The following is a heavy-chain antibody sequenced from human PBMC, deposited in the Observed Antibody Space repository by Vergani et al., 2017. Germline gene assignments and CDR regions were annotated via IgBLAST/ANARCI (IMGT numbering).Heavy chain of an antibody. Sequence: EVQLLESGGGLVQPGGSLRLSCAASGFTFSSYAMSWVRQAPGKGLEWVSAISGSGGSTYYADSVKGRFTISRDNSKNTLDLQMNSLRAEDTAVYYCARDRRYGGRYYYGSEQNPSDAFDIWGQGTMVTVSS. J-gene: IGHJ3*02. V-gene: IGHV3-23*01. CDR3: ARDRRYGGRYYYGSEQNPSDAFDI. CDR2: ISGSGGST. D-gene: IGHD3-10*01. CDR1: GFTFSSYA.